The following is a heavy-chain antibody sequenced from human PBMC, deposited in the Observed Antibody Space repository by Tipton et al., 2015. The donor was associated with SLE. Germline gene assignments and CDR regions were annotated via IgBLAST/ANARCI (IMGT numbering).Heavy chain of an antibody. CDR2: IYHSGST. D-gene: IGHD3-22*01. J-gene: IGHJ5*02. Sequence: TLSLTCVVSGGSINSSNWWSWVRQPPGKGLEWIGEIYHSGSTNYNPSLKSRVTISVDKSKNQFSLKLSSVTAADTAVYYCARVASYDGSGYYLDWFDPWGQGTLVTVSS. CDR1: GGSINSSNW. V-gene: IGHV4-4*02. CDR3: ARVASYDGSGYYLDWFDP.